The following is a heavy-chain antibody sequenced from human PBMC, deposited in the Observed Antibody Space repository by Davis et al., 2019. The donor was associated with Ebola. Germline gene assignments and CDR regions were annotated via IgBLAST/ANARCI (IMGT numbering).Heavy chain of an antibody. CDR1: GGTFSSYS. Sequence: SVKVSCKASGGTFSSYSISWARHDLRQGLVWMGEIISLFGTATNAQKFQDRVTITADKSTSTAYMELSSLRSEDTTVYYCARDDKDCTGGVCYLYYYGMDVWGQGTTVTVSS. J-gene: IGHJ6*02. CDR2: IISLFGTA. V-gene: IGHV1-69*06. D-gene: IGHD2-8*02. CDR3: ARDDKDCTGGVCYLYYYGMDV.